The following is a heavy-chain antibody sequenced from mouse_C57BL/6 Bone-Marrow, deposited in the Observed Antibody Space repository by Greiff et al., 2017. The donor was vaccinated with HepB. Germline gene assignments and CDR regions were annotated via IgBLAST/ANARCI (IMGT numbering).Heavy chain of an antibody. J-gene: IGHJ4*01. Sequence: QVQLKESGPGLVQPSQSLSITCTVSGFSLTSYGVHWVRQSPGKGLEWLGVIWSGGSTDYNAAFIPRLSISKDNSKSQVFFKMNSLQADDTAIYYCARNHYGPRDYAMDYWGQGTSVTVSS. CDR2: IWSGGST. D-gene: IGHD1-2*01. V-gene: IGHV2-2*01. CDR3: ARNHYGPRDYAMDY. CDR1: GFSLTSYG.